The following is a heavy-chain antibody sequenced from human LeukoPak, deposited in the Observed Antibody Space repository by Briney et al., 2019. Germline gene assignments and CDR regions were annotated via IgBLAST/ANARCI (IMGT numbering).Heavy chain of an antibody. D-gene: IGHD5-24*01. V-gene: IGHV1-69*04. CDR2: IIPILGIA. CDR1: GGTFSSYA. J-gene: IGHJ4*02. Sequence: SVKVSCKASGGTFSSYAISWVRQAPGQGLEWMGRIIPILGIANYAQKFQGRVTITADKSTSTAYMELSSLRSEDTAVYYCARGSSKDGYNLVDYWGQGTLVTVSS. CDR3: ARGSSKDGYNLVDY.